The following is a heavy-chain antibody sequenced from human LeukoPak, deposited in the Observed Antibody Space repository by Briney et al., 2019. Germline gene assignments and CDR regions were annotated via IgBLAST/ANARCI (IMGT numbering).Heavy chain of an antibody. CDR3: ATYPDDYSPYYFDY. CDR2: IYHSGST. V-gene: IGHV4-38-2*02. J-gene: IGHJ4*02. D-gene: IGHD4-11*01. CDR1: GYSISSGYY. Sequence: SETLSLTCTVSGYSISSGYYWGWIRQPPGKGLEWIGSIYHSGSTYYNPSLKSRVTISVDTSKNQFSLKLSSVTAADTAVYYCATYPDDYSPYYFDYWGQGTLVTVSS.